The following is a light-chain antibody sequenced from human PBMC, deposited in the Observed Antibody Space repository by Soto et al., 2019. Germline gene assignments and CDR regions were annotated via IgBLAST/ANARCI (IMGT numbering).Light chain of an antibody. CDR3: QQYGSSPWT. J-gene: IGKJ1*01. Sequence: EIVLTQSPGTLSLSPGERAALSCRASQSVSSDYLAWYRQKPGQAPRLLIYSASTRATGIPNRFSGSGSGTDFTLTINRREPEDFAVYYCQQYGSSPWTFGQGNKVEVK. CDR1: QSVSSDY. V-gene: IGKV3-20*01. CDR2: SAS.